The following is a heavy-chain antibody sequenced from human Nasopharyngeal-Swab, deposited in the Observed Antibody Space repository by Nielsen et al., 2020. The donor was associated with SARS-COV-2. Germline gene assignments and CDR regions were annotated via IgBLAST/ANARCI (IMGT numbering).Heavy chain of an antibody. V-gene: IGHV3-30*18. Sequence: WIRQPPGKGLEWMAVISYDGSNKYYADSVKGRFTISRDNSKNTLYLQMNSLRAEDTAVYYCAKEDIVATMFQIGYYFDYWGQGTLVTVSS. J-gene: IGHJ4*02. CDR3: AKEDIVATMFQIGYYFDY. CDR2: ISYDGSNK. D-gene: IGHD5-12*01.